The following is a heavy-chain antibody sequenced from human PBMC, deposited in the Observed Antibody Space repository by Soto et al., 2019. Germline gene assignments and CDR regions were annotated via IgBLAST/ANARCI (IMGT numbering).Heavy chain of an antibody. CDR2: IIPIFGTA. J-gene: IGHJ5*02. V-gene: IGHV1-69*13. CDR1: GGTFRSYA. D-gene: IGHD3-3*01. Sequence: SVKVSCKASGGTFRSYAISWVRQAPGQGLEWMGGIIPIFGTANYAQKFQGRVTITADESTSTAYMELSSLRSEDTDVYYCARDLRFVTIFDVVTNNWFDPWGQGTLVTVSS. CDR3: ARDLRFVTIFDVVTNNWFDP.